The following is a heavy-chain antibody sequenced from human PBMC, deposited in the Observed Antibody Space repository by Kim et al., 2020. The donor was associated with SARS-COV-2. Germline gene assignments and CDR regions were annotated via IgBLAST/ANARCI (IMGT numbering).Heavy chain of an antibody. V-gene: IGHV1-3*01. D-gene: IGHD3-10*01. CDR3: ARAGRITMVRSRAFDI. J-gene: IGHJ3*02. Sequence: KFPGRVTITKDTSACTAYMGLSSLRSEDTAVYYCARAGRITMVRSRAFDIWGQGTMVTVSS.